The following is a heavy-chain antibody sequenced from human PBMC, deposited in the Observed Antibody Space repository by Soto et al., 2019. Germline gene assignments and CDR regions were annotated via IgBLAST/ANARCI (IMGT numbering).Heavy chain of an antibody. D-gene: IGHD6-19*01. CDR1: GGSISSHY. Sequence: LSLTCTVSGGSISSHYWSWIRQPPGKGLEWIGHIYYTGSTNYNPSLKSRVTISVDTSKDQFSLKLSSVTAADTALYYCASESSGSFDGFDMWGQGTMVTVSS. CDR2: IYYTGST. V-gene: IGHV4-59*11. CDR3: ASESSGSFDGFDM. J-gene: IGHJ3*02.